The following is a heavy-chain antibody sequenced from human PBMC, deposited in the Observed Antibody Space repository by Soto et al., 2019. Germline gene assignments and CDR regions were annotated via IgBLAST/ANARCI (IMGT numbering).Heavy chain of an antibody. V-gene: IGHV1-46*01. CDR1: GYTFTSYY. Sequence: ASVKVSCKASGYTFTSYYMHWVRQAPGQGLEWMGIINPSGGSTSYAQKFQGRVTMTRDTSTSTVYMELSSLRSEDTAVYYCARDRQQPYYYYYGLDVWGQGTTVTVSS. J-gene: IGHJ6*02. CDR2: INPSGGST. CDR3: ARDRQQPYYYYYGLDV. D-gene: IGHD6-13*01.